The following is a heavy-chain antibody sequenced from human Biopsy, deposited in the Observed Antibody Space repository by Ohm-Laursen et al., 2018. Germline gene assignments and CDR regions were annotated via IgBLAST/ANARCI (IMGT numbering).Heavy chain of an antibody. CDR2: SHYSGST. Sequence: TLSLTCTVSGGSIGSDYWAWIRQSPGKGLEWIAYSHYSGSTNYNPSLRHRVTISVDTSKNQISLKLGSVTVADTAVFYCARRGSGGRSFDYWGQGSLVTVSS. CDR1: GGSIGSDY. J-gene: IGHJ4*02. CDR3: ARRGSGGRSFDY. V-gene: IGHV4-59*08. D-gene: IGHD2-15*01.